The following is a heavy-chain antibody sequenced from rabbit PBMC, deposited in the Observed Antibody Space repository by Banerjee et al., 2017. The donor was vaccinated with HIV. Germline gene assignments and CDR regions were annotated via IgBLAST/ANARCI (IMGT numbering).Heavy chain of an antibody. CDR3: AGTRSYYYGMDL. D-gene: IGHD5-1*01. CDR2: IYTGSSGST. J-gene: IGHJ6*01. V-gene: IGHV1S45*01. CDR1: GLDFSSSYW. Sequence: QEQLEESGGDLVKPEGSLTLTCKASGLDFSSSYWICWVRQAPGKGLEWIGCIYTGSSGSTYYATWAKGRFTISKTSSTTVTLQMPSLTAADTATYFCAGTRSYYYGMDLWGQGTLVTVS.